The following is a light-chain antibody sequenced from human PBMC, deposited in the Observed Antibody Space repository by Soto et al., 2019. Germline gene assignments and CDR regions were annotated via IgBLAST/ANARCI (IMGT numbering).Light chain of an antibody. CDR2: FAS. Sequence: VMTQSPATLTVSPGERAALSCRASQSVSTNVAWYQQKPGQPPRLLIYFASTRATAVPARFTAGGSGTEFTLTISGLQSDDLGVYYCQQYDKWHRTFGQGTKVEIK. CDR1: QSVSTN. CDR3: QQYDKWHRT. J-gene: IGKJ1*01. V-gene: IGKV3-15*01.